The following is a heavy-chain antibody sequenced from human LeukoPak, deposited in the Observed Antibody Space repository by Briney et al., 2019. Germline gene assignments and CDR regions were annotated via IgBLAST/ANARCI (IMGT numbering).Heavy chain of an antibody. V-gene: IGHV4-39*07. Sequence: SETLSLTCNVSGASITNYYWVWIRQPPGKGMGWIGSIYHSGTTYSGSTYYNPSPKSRATLSLDTSKNRFSLKVGTMTAAATAVYYCARAGGYGLIDYWGQGTLVTVSS. J-gene: IGHJ4*02. D-gene: IGHD5-18*01. CDR3: ARAGGYGLIDY. CDR2: IYHSGTTYSGST. CDR1: GASITNYY.